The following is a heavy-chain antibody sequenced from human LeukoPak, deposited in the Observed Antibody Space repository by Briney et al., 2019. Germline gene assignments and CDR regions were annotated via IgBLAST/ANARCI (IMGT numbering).Heavy chain of an antibody. CDR1: GGTFTSYA. CDR3: ARASGSPTTVTYYFDY. V-gene: IGHV1-69*01. J-gene: IGHJ4*02. CDR2: IIPIFGTA. Sequence: ASVKVSCKASGGTFTSYAISWVRQAPGQGLEWMGGIIPIFGTANYAQKFQGRVTITADESTSTAYMELSSLRSEDTAVYYCARASGSPTTVTYYFDYWGQGTLVTVSS. D-gene: IGHD4-17*01.